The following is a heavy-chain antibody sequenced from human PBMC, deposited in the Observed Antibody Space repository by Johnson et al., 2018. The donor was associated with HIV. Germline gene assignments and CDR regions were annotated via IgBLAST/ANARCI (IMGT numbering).Heavy chain of an antibody. CDR3: TRTEDTYNYEYSGYVDAFDI. Sequence: QVQLVESGGGVVQPGGSLRLSCAASGFTFSSYGMHWVRQAPGKGLEWVAFIRYDGSNKYYADSVKGRFTVSRDNSKNTAYLQMNSLKTEDTAVYYCTRTEDTYNYEYSGYVDAFDIWGQGTMVTVSS. J-gene: IGHJ3*02. D-gene: IGHD3-22*01. V-gene: IGHV3-30*02. CDR1: GFTFSSYG. CDR2: IRYDGSNK.